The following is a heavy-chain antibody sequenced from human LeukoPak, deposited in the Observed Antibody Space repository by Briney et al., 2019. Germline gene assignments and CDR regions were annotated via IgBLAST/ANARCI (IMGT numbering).Heavy chain of an antibody. CDR2: INPNSGGT. CDR3: ARDQYYYDSSGHFDY. J-gene: IGHJ4*02. Sequence: ASVKVSCKASGYTFTGYYMHWVRQAPGQGLEWMGWINPNSGGTNYAQKFQGRVTMTRDTSISTAYMELSRLRSDDTAVYYCARDQYYYDSSGHFDYWGQGTLVTVSS. V-gene: IGHV1-2*02. D-gene: IGHD3-22*01. CDR1: GYTFTGYY.